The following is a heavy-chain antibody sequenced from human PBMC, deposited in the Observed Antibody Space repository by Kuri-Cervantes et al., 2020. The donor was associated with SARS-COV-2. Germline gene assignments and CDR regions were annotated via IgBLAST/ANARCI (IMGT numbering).Heavy chain of an antibody. CDR3: ARAPTTVVYYYYYGMDV. CDR2: IIPILGIA. D-gene: IGHD4-23*01. CDR1: GCTFSSYA. Sequence: SVNVSCKASGCTFSSYAISWVRQAPGQGLEWMGRIIPILGIANYAQKFQGRVTITADKSPSTAYMELSSLRSEDTAVYYCARAPTTVVYYYYYGMDVWGQGTTVTVSS. J-gene: IGHJ6*02. V-gene: IGHV1-69*04.